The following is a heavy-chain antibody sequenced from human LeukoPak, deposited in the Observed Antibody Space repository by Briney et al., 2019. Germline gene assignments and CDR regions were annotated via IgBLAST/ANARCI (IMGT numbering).Heavy chain of an antibody. D-gene: IGHD1-26*01. V-gene: IGHV3-21*01. CDR2: ISSSSSYI. CDR1: GFTFSSYS. CDR3: AREKVRELPDY. J-gene: IGHJ4*02. Sequence: GGSLRLSCAASGFTFSSYSMNWVRQAPGKGLEWVSSISSSSSYIYYTDSVKGRFTISRDNAKNSLYLQMNSLRAEDTAVYYCAREKVRELPDYWGQGTLVTVSS.